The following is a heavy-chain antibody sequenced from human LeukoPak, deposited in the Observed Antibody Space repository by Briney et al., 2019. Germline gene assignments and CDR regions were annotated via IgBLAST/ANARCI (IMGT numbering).Heavy chain of an antibody. D-gene: IGHD3-16*01. Sequence: KSSEALSLTCSVSGGSISSDYWSWIRQPPGKGLEWIGYIYNSGTTNYNPSLKSRATISVDTSTNHFSLKLSSVTAADTAVYYCARDKFSTQYRLRLGEFSDWGQGALITVSS. CDR3: ARDKFSTQYRLRLGEFSD. CDR2: IYNSGTT. J-gene: IGHJ4*02. CDR1: GGSISSDY. V-gene: IGHV4-59*01.